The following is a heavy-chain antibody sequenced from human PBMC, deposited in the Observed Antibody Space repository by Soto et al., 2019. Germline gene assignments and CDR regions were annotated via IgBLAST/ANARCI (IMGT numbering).Heavy chain of an antibody. CDR1: GGTFSSYT. CDR3: ARDPLDDSSGYYKSL. V-gene: IGHV1-69*08. Sequence: QVQLVQSGAEVKKPGSSVKVSCKASGGTFSSYTISWVRQAPGQGLEWMGRIIPILGIANYAQKFQGRVTITADKSTSTAYMELSSLRSEDTAVYYCARDPLDDSSGYYKSLWGQGTLVTVSS. CDR2: IIPILGIA. D-gene: IGHD3-22*01. J-gene: IGHJ4*02.